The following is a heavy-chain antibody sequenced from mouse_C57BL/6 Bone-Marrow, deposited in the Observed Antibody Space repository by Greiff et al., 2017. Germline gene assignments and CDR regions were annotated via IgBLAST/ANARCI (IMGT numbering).Heavy chain of an antibody. J-gene: IGHJ2*01. CDR3: ARRGYDYYLDY. CDR1: GFTFTSYW. Sequence: QVQLQQSGAELAQPGASVRLSCKASGFTFTSYWMHWVKQRPGQGLEWIGYINPSSGYTKYNQKFKDKATLTADKSSSKAYMQLSSLTYEDSAVYDCARRGYDYYLDYWGQGTTLTVSS. CDR2: INPSSGYT. D-gene: IGHD2-4*01. V-gene: IGHV1-7*01.